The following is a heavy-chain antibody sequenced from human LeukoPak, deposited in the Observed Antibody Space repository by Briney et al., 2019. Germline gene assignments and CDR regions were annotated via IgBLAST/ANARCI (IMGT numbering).Heavy chain of an antibody. V-gene: IGHV3-7*01. CDR1: GFSFSSYW. Sequence: GGSLRLSCAASGFSFSSYWMSWVRQAPGKGLEWVDNIKQDGSEKYYVDSVKGRFTISRDNTKNSLYLHMNSLRAEDTATYYCARDRVWTVLYWGQGTLVTVSS. D-gene: IGHD6-13*01. CDR2: IKQDGSEK. J-gene: IGHJ4*02. CDR3: ARDRVWTVLY.